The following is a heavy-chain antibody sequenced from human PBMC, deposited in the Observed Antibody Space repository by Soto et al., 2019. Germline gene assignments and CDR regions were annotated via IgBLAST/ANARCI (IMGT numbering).Heavy chain of an antibody. D-gene: IGHD4-17*01. V-gene: IGHV2-5*02. CDR1: GFSLSTSGVG. CDR2: IYWDDDK. Sequence: QITLKESGPTLVKPTQTLTLTWTFSGFSLSTSGVGVGWIRLPPGKALEWLALIYWDDDKRYSPSLKSRLTITKDTSKNQVVLTMTNMDPVDTATYYCAYYFYGDYEGNWFDPWGQGTLVTVSS. CDR3: AYYFYGDYEGNWFDP. J-gene: IGHJ5*02.